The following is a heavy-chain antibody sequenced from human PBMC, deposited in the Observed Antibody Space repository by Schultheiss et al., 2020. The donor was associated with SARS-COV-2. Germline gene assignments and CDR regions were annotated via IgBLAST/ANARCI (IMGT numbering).Heavy chain of an antibody. CDR2: IIPIFGTA. Sequence: SVKVSWKASGYSFTTYGITWVRQAPGQGLEWMGGIIPIFGTANYAQKFQGRVTITADESTSTAYMELSSLRSEDTAVYYCARIIAAAGTLDYWGQGTLVTVSS. CDR3: ARIIAAAGTLDY. V-gene: IGHV1-69*13. J-gene: IGHJ4*02. CDR1: GYSFTTYG. D-gene: IGHD6-13*01.